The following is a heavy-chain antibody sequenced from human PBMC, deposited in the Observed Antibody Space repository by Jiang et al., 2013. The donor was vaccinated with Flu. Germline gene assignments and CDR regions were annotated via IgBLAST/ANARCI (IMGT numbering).Heavy chain of an antibody. J-gene: IGHJ4*02. CDR3: ASFGLDY. V-gene: IGHV3-23*01. CDR1: GFAFSSYD. CDR2: IVGSGGST. D-gene: IGHD3-10*01. Sequence: GLVQPGGSLRLSCAASGFAFSSYDMSWVRQAPGKGLEWVSGIVGSGGSTYYADSVKGRFTISRDNSKNTLYLQMNSLRAEDTAIYYCASFGLDYWGQGTLVTVSS.